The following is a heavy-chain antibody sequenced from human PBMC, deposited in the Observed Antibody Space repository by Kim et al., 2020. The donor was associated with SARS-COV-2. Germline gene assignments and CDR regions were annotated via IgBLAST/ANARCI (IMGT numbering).Heavy chain of an antibody. CDR3: ARRHPGIAVAPKGWFDP. Sequence: GESLKISCKGSGYSFTSYWIGWVRQMPGKGLEWMGIIYPGDSDTRYSPSFQGQVTISADKSISTAYLQWSSLKASDTAMYYCARRHPGIAVAPKGWFDPWGQGTLVTVSS. J-gene: IGHJ5*02. CDR1: GYSFTSYW. V-gene: IGHV5-51*01. D-gene: IGHD6-19*01. CDR2: IYPGDSDT.